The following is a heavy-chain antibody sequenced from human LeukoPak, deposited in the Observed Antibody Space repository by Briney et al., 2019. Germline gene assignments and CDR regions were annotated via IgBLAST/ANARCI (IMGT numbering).Heavy chain of an antibody. CDR3: ARHIAVAVYSGFSYYMDV. CDR2: ISYSGST. CDR1: GDSISSSTYY. V-gene: IGHV4-39*01. J-gene: IGHJ6*03. Sequence: SETLSLTCTVSGDSISSSTYYWGWIRQPPGKGLEWIGTISYSGSTYYKPSLKSRVTISVDTSKNQFSLKLSSVTAADTAVFYCARHIAVAVYSGFSYYMDVWGKGTTVTVSS. D-gene: IGHD6-19*01.